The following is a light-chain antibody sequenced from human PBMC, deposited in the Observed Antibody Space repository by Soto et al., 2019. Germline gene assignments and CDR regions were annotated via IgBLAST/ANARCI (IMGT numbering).Light chain of an antibody. Sequence: AIQMTQSPSSLSASVGDRVTITCRASQGIRKDLAWYQQKPGKAPKLLIYGVSSFHSGVPSRFSGSGSGTDFTLTIGSLQPEDFATYYCLQDNNSPYTFGHGTKLEIK. CDR3: LQDNNSPYT. CDR2: GVS. J-gene: IGKJ2*01. CDR1: QGIRKD. V-gene: IGKV1-6*01.